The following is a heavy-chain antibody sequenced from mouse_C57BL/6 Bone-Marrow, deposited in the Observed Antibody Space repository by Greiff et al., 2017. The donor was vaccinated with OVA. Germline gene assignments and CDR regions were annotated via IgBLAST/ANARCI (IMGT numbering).Heavy chain of an antibody. J-gene: IGHJ2*01. V-gene: IGHV1-52*01. CDR2: IDPSDSET. Sequence: QVQLQQPGAELVRPGSSVKLSCKASGYTFTSYWMHWVKQRPIQGLEWIGNIDPSDSETHYNQKFKDKATLTVDKSYSTAYMQLSSLTSEDSAVYYCARAVYDGSSYAFDYWGQGTTLTVSS. D-gene: IGHD1-1*01. CDR3: ARAVYDGSSYAFDY. CDR1: GYTFTSYW.